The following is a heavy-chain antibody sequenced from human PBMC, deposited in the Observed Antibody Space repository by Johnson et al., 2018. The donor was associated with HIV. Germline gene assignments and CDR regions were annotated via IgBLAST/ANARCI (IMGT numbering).Heavy chain of an antibody. V-gene: IGHV3-30*02. CDR1: GFTFRSYG. J-gene: IGHJ3*02. Sequence: QMSSVESGGGVVQPGGSLSLSCAASGFTFRSYGMHWVRNAPGKGLESVASIRYDGSNKYYADSVKGRFPLSRDNSKNTLYLQMNSLRAEDTAVYYCARGEGYSGSYHRRDAFDIRGQGTMVTVSS. CDR3: ARGEGYSGSYHRRDAFDI. D-gene: IGHD1-26*01. CDR2: IRYDGSNK.